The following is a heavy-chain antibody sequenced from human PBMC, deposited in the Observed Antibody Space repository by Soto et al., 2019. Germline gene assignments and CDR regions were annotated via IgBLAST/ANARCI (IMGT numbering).Heavy chain of an antibody. D-gene: IGHD6-13*01. CDR2: ISSSSSYI. V-gene: IGHV3-21*01. J-gene: IGHJ3*02. Sequence: GGSLRLSCAASGFTFSSYSMNWVRQAPGKGLEWVSSISSSSSYIYYADSVKGRFTISRDNAKNSLYLQMNSLRAEDTAVYYCARDPPAAGTSNAFDIWGQGTMVTVSS. CDR3: ARDPPAAGTSNAFDI. CDR1: GFTFSSYS.